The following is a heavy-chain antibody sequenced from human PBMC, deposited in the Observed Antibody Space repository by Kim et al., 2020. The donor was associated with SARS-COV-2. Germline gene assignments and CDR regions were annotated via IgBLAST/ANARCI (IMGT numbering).Heavy chain of an antibody. CDR2: IYYSGST. Sequence: SETLSLTCTVSGGSISSYYWSWIRQPPGKGLEWIGYIYYSGSTNYNPSLKSRVTISVDTSKNKFSLKLSSVTAADTAVYYCAIGGAHYDSLTGYYFGEFDDWGQGTLVTVSS. CDR3: AIGGAHYDSLTGYYFGEFDD. J-gene: IGHJ4*02. CDR1: GGSISSYY. D-gene: IGHD3-9*01. V-gene: IGHV4-59*01.